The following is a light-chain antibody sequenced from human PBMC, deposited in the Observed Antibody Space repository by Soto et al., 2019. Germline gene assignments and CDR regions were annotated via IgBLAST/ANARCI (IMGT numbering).Light chain of an antibody. J-gene: IGLJ2*01. CDR2: ANN. CDR3: QSYDSSLSGVI. CDR1: SSNIGAGHD. Sequence: QSVLTQPPSVSGAPGQRVTISCTGSSSNIGAGHDVHWYQQFPGTAHKVLIYANNNRPSGVPDRFSGSRSGTSASLAITGLQAEDEADYYCQSYDSSLSGVIFGGGTKLTVL. V-gene: IGLV1-40*01.